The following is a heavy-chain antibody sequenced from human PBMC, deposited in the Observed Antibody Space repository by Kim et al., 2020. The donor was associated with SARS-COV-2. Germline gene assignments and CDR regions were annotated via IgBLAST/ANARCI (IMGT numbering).Heavy chain of an antibody. J-gene: IGHJ4*02. V-gene: IGHV4-34*01. CDR3: ARTRRAMIVVVRPGGFDY. Sequence: SETLSLTCAVYGGSFSAYYWSWIRQPPGKGLEWIGEINHSGSTNYNPSLKSRVTISVDTSKNQFSLKLSSVTAADTAVYYCARTRRAMIVVVRPGGFDYWGQGTLVTVSS. D-gene: IGHD3-22*01. CDR1: GGSFSAYY. CDR2: INHSGST.